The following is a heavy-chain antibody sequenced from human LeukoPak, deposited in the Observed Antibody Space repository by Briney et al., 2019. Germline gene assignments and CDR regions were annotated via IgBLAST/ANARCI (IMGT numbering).Heavy chain of an antibody. CDR2: ISSSGSTI. CDR1: GFTFSDYY. CDR3: ARPPLYDAFDI. Sequence: GGSLRLSCAASGFTFSDYYMSWIRPAPGKGLEWVSYISSSGSTIYYADSVKGRFTLSRDNAKNSLYQQMNSLRAEDTDVYYCARPPLYDAFDIWGQGTMVTVSS. V-gene: IGHV3-11*01. J-gene: IGHJ3*02.